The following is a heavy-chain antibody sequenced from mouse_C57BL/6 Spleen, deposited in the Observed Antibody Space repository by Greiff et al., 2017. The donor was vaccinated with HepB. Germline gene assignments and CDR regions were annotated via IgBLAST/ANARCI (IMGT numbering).Heavy chain of an antibody. Sequence: EVQWVESGGGLVKPGGSLKLSCAASGFTFSSYAMSWVRQTPEKRLEWVATISDGGSYTYYPDNVKGRFTISRDNAKNNLYLQMSHLKSEDTAMYYCAIVTTVVAMDYWGQGTSVTVAS. V-gene: IGHV5-4*01. J-gene: IGHJ4*01. D-gene: IGHD1-1*01. CDR1: GFTFSSYA. CDR2: ISDGGSYT. CDR3: AIVTTVVAMDY.